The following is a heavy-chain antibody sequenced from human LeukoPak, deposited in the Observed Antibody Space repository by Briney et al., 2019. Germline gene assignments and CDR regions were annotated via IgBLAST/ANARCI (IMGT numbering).Heavy chain of an antibody. CDR1: GFTFSSYS. J-gene: IGHJ6*03. CDR2: ISSSSTI. V-gene: IGHV3-48*04. D-gene: IGHD2-2*01. CDR3: ARDPVVVPAAKGGYMDV. Sequence: PGGSLRLSCAASGFTFSSYSMNWVRQAPGKGLEWVSYISSSSTIYYADSVKGRFTISRDNAKNSLYLQMNSLRAEDTAVYYCARDPVVVPAAKGGYMDVWGKGTTVTVSS.